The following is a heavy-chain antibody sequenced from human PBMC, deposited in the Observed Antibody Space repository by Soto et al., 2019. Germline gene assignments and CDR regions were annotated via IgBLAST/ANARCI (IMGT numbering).Heavy chain of an antibody. V-gene: IGHV3-30*18. J-gene: IGHJ4*02. D-gene: IGHD3-22*01. CDR3: AKVGGYDSSGYSDY. Sequence: GGSLRLSCAASGFTFSSYGMHWVRQAPGKGLEWVAVISYDGSNKYYADSVKGRFTISGDNSKNTLYLQMNSLRAEDTAVYYCAKVGGYDSSGYSDYWGQGTLVTVSS. CDR1: GFTFSSYG. CDR2: ISYDGSNK.